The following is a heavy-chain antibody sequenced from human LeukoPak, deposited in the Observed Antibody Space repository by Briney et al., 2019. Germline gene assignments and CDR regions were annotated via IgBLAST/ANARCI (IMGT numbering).Heavy chain of an antibody. CDR1: GYSFTSYW. D-gene: IGHD6-6*01. CDR3: ARTSLPLYSSSESMLDY. Sequence: GESLKISCKGSGYSFTSYWIGWVRQMPGKGLEWMGMIYPGDSDTRYSPSFQGQVTISADKSISTAYLQWSSLKASDTAMYYCARTSLPLYSSSESMLDYWGQGTLVTVSS. J-gene: IGHJ4*02. CDR2: IYPGDSDT. V-gene: IGHV5-51*01.